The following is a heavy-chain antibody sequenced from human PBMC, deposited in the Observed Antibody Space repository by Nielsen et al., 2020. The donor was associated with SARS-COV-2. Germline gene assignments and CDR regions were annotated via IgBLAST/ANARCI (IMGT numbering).Heavy chain of an antibody. CDR1: GFTFSSYG. J-gene: IGHJ4*02. CDR3: ARDPVGFGELLFDY. D-gene: IGHD3-10*01. CDR2: IWYDGSNK. Sequence: GESLKISCAASGFTFSSYGMHWVRQAPGKGLEWVAVIWYDGSNKYYADSVKGRFTISRDNSKNTLYLQMNSLRAEDTAVYYCARDPVGFGELLFDYWGQGTLVTVSS. V-gene: IGHV3-33*01.